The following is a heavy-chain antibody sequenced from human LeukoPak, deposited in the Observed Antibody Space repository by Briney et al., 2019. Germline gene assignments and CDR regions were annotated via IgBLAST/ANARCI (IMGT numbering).Heavy chain of an antibody. D-gene: IGHD6-13*01. CDR2: IKQDGSEK. Sequence: GGSLRLSCAASGFTFSSYWMSWVRQAPGKGLEWVANIKQDGSEKYYVDSVKGRFTISRDNAKNSLYLQMNSLRAEDTAVYYCARIRGEAAAFYYYYYGMDVWGQGTTVTVSS. V-gene: IGHV3-7*01. CDR3: ARIRGEAAAFYYYYYGMDV. CDR1: GFTFSSYW. J-gene: IGHJ6*02.